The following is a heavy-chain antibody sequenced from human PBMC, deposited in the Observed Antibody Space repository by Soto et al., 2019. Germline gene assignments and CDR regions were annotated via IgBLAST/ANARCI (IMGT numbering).Heavy chain of an antibody. CDR3: AKDAWNYYDSSGYYGPLDY. Sequence: PGGSLRLSCAASGFTFSSYAMSWVRQAPGKGLEWVSAISGSGGSTYYADSVKGRFTISRDNSKNTLYLQMNSLRAEDTAVYYCAKDAWNYYDSSGYYGPLDYWGQGTLVTVSS. CDR1: GFTFSSYA. CDR2: ISGSGGST. V-gene: IGHV3-23*01. J-gene: IGHJ4*02. D-gene: IGHD3-22*01.